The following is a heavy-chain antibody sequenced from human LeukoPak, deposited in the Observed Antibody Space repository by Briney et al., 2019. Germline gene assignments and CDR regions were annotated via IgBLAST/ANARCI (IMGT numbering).Heavy chain of an antibody. V-gene: IGHV3-7*01. J-gene: IGHJ4*02. D-gene: IGHD3-3*01. CDR1: GFTFSSYW. CDR2: IKQDGSEK. CDR3: ARVDTQNYDFWSGAPYYFDY. Sequence: QPGGSLRLSCAASGFTFSSYWMSWVRQAPGKGLEWVANIKQDGSEKYYVDSVKGRFTISRDNAKNSLYLQMNSLRAEDTAVYYCARVDTQNYDFWSGAPYYFDYWGQGTLVTVSS.